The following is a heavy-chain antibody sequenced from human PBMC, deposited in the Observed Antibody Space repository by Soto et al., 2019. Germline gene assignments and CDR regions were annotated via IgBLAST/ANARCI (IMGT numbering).Heavy chain of an antibody. CDR2: MNPNSGDT. J-gene: IGHJ5*02. D-gene: IGHD2-21*02. CDR3: ARVTVTARALWYNWFAP. CDR1: GYTFTDYD. V-gene: IGHV1-8*01. Sequence: ASVKVSCKTSGYTFTDYDINCVRQATGQGLEWIGWMNPNSGDTGYAQKFQGRVTMTRSASLSTAYLELSSLRSEDTAVCYCARVTVTARALWYNWFAPWGARTL.